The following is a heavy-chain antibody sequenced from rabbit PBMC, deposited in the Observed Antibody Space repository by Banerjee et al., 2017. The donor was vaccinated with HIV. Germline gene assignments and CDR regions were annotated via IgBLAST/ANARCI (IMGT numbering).Heavy chain of an antibody. CDR3: ARDLAGVIGWNFNL. V-gene: IGHV1S40*01. Sequence: QSLEESGGDLVKPGASLTLTCTASGFTLSSYWMCWVRQAPGKGLEWIACINTITGDTVYATWAKGRFTISKASWTTVTLQMTSLTAADTASYFCARDLAGVIGWNFNLWGQGTLVTVS. CDR2: INTITGDT. D-gene: IGHD4-1*01. J-gene: IGHJ4*01. CDR1: GFTLSSYW.